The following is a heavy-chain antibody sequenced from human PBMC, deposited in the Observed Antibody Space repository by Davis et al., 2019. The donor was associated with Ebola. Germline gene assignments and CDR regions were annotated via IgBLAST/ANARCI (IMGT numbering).Heavy chain of an antibody. D-gene: IGHD1-26*01. CDR1: EFIFSDYW. J-gene: IGHJ4*02. Sequence: GESLKISCAASEFIFSDYWMSWIRQAPGKGLEWVSYIKSTDSSIFYADSVKGRFTLSRDNSKNSVYLQMNSLRAEDTAIYYCARDDPYTGSYGTFDSWGQGTLVTVSS. CDR2: IKSTDSSI. CDR3: ARDDPYTGSYGTFDS. V-gene: IGHV3-11*01.